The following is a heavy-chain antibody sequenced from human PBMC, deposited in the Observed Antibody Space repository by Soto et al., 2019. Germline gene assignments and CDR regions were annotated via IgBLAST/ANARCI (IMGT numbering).Heavy chain of an antibody. Sequence: QVQLVQSGAEVKKSGSSVKVSCKASGGTFSSYAISWVRQAPGQGLEWMGGIIPIFGSVKYAQKFQGRVTITADESTSTAYMELSSLRSDDTAAYFCARAATVVIFNQGHDYGMDVWGQGTKVTASS. CDR1: GGTFSSYA. V-gene: IGHV1-69*01. J-gene: IGHJ6*02. D-gene: IGHD4-17*01. CDR3: ARAATVVIFNQGHDYGMDV. CDR2: IIPIFGSV.